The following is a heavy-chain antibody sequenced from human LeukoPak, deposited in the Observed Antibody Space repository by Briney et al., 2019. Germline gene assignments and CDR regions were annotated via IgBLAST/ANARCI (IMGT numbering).Heavy chain of an antibody. CDR1: GGSISSGGYS. D-gene: IGHD3-3*01. CDR3: ARASGYYYFDY. J-gene: IGHJ4*02. CDR2: IYHSGST. Sequence: SQTLSLTCAVSGGSISSGGYSWSWIRQPPGKGLEWIGYIYHSGSTYYNPSLKSRVTISVGRSKNQFSLKLSSVTAADTAVYYCARASGYYYFDYWGQGTLVTVSS. V-gene: IGHV4-30-2*01.